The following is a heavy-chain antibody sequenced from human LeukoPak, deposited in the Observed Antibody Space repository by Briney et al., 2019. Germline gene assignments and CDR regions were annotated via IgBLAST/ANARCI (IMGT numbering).Heavy chain of an antibody. V-gene: IGHV1-2*02. CDR2: INPNSGGT. J-gene: IGHJ5*02. CDR3: ARVGAATLQVNWFDP. D-gene: IGHD1-26*01. CDR1: GYTFIGYY. Sequence: ASVKVSCKASGYTFIGYYMHWVRQAPGQGLGWMGWINPNSGGTNYAQKFQGRVTMTRDTSISTAYMELSLLRSDDTAVYYCARVGAATLQVNWFDPWGQGTLVTVSS.